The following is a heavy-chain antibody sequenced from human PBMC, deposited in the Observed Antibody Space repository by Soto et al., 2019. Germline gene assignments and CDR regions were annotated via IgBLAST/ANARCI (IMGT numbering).Heavy chain of an antibody. CDR1: GGSISSSSYY. D-gene: IGHD3-22*01. CDR3: ARHQSAADYYDSSGPSWFDP. Sequence: SETLSLTCTVSGGSISSSSYYWGWIRQPPGKGLEWIGSIYYSGSTYYNPSLKSRVTISVDTSKNQFSLKLSSVTAADTAVYYCARHQSAADYYDSSGPSWFDPWGQGTLVTVSS. CDR2: IYYSGST. J-gene: IGHJ5*02. V-gene: IGHV4-39*01.